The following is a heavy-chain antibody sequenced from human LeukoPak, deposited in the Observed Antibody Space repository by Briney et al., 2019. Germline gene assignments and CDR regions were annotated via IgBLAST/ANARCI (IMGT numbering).Heavy chain of an antibody. CDR2: ISFSSDYI. CDR3: ARRYCSSTNCYAFDD. V-gene: IGHV3-21*01. CDR1: GFIFSTYS. Sequence: PGGSLRLSCAASGFIFSTYSMNWVRLAPGKGLEWVSSISFSSDYIYYADSVKGRFTISRDNARNSLYLQMNSLRVEDTAVCYCARRYCSSTNCYAFDDWGQGTLVTVSS. D-gene: IGHD2-2*01. J-gene: IGHJ4*02.